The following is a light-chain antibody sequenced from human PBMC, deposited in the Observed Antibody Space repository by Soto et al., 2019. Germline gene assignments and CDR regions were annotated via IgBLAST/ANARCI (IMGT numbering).Light chain of an antibody. CDR2: DVS. J-gene: IGKJ1*01. Sequence: EIVLTQSPGTLSLSPGERATLSCRSSQSVSSRYFAWYQHKPGQAPRLLIYDVSSRATGIPDRFSGSGSGTDFTLNISRLEPEDFAVYYCQQYGSSPTFGQGTKVEIK. V-gene: IGKV3-20*01. CDR3: QQYGSSPT. CDR1: QSVSSRY.